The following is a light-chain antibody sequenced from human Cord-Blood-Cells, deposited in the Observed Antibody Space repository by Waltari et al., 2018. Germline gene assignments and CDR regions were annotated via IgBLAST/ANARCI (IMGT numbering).Light chain of an antibody. J-gene: IGKJ2*01. V-gene: IGKV4-1*01. CDR1: QSVLYSSNNKNY. CDR2: WAS. CDR3: QQYYSTPPT. Sequence: DIVMTQSPDSLAVSLGERATINCKSSQSVLYSSNNKNYLAWYQQKPGQPPKLLIYWASTRESGVPDRFSGSGCGTDFTLTSSSLQAEDVAVYYCQQYYSTPPTFGQGTKLEIK.